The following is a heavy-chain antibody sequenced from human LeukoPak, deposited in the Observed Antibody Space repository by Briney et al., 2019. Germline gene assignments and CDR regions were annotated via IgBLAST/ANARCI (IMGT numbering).Heavy chain of an antibody. CDR3: ARDLPYGDYAFDY. CDR1: GFTFSSYG. D-gene: IGHD4-17*01. J-gene: IGHJ4*02. V-gene: IGHV3-33*01. CDR2: IWYDGSNK. Sequence: GRSLRLSCAASGFTFSSYGMHWVRQAPGKGLEPVAVIWYDGSNKYYADSVKGRVTISRDNSKNSLYLQMNSLRAEDTAVYYCARDLPYGDYAFDYWGQGTLVTGSS.